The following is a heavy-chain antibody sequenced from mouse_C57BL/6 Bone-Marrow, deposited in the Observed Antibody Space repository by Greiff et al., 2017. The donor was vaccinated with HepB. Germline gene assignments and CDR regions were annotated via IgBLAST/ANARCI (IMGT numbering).Heavy chain of an antibody. Sequence: QVQLKQPGAELVMPGASVKLSCKASGYTFTSYWMHWVKQRPGQGLEWIGEIDPSDSYTNYNQKFKGKSTLTVDKSSSTAYMQLSSLTSEDSAVYYCARNELLSPWFAYWGQGTLVTVSA. J-gene: IGHJ3*01. CDR3: ARNELLSPWFAY. CDR2: IDPSDSYT. V-gene: IGHV1-69*01. CDR1: GYTFTSYW. D-gene: IGHD2-1*01.